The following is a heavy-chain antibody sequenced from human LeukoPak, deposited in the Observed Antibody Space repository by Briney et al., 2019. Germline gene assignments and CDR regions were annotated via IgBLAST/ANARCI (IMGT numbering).Heavy chain of an antibody. CDR1: GYIFTGYY. V-gene: IGHV1-2*02. CDR2: INPNSGDT. CDR3: ARVRYRLAETYIDY. Sequence: ASVKVSCKASGYIFTGYYMHWVRQAPGQGLEWMGWINPNSGDTNYAQKFQGRVTMIRDTSISTAYMELSRLRSDDTAVYYCARVRYRLAETYIDYWGQGTLVTVSS. J-gene: IGHJ4*02. D-gene: IGHD3-16*01.